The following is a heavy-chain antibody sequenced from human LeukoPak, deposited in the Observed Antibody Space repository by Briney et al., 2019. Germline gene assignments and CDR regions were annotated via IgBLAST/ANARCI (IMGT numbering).Heavy chain of an antibody. CDR1: GGTFSSYA. J-gene: IGHJ6*03. CDR2: IIPIFGTA. CDR3: ARDNCSSTSCWAYYYYYYMDV. Sequence: GASVKVSCKASGGTFSSYAISWVRQAPGQGLEWMGRIIPIFGTANYAQKFQGRVTITTDESTSTAYMELSSLRSEDTAVYYCARDNCSSTSCWAYYYYYYMDVWGKGTTVTVSS. D-gene: IGHD2-2*01. V-gene: IGHV1-69*05.